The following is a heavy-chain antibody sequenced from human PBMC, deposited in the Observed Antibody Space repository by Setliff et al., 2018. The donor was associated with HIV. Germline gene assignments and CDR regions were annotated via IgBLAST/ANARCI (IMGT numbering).Heavy chain of an antibody. D-gene: IGHD5-18*01. CDR1: GYTLSNYY. CDR2: INPSDGTK. Sequence: GASVKVSCKASGYTLSNYYIHWVRQAPGQGLDWMGIINPSDGTKIYAQNFQGRVTMTRDTSTSTVYMELSSLTSGGTAVYYCARGRGYTYDFQYWGQGTLVTVSS. V-gene: IGHV1-46*01. J-gene: IGHJ4*02. CDR3: ARGRGYTYDFQY.